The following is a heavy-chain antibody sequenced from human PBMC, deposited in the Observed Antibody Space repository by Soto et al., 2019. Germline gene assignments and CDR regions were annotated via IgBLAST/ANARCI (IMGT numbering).Heavy chain of an antibody. CDR1: GGSISNTNYY. D-gene: IGHD2-2*01. CDR2: IYYSGTT. Sequence: QLQLQESGPGLVKPSETLSLTCTVSGGSISNTNYYWGWIRQPLGEGLEWIGSIYYSGTTFYNPSLKSRVTISLDTSKNQFSLKLSSVTAADTAVFYCARHTWGRQRGWFDPWGQGTLVTVSS. CDR3: ARHTWGRQRGWFDP. V-gene: IGHV4-39*01. J-gene: IGHJ5*02.